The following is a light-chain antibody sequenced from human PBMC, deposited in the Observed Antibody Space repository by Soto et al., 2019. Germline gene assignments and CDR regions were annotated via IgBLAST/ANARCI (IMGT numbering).Light chain of an antibody. CDR1: RGVGGDGS. J-gene: IGKJ3*01. V-gene: IGKV3-20*01. CDR2: GVS. CDR3: HQYGSSPFT. Sequence: EIVLTQSPGTLSLSPGKGATLSSRPIRGVGGDGSLAWYQQRPGQAPRLLIYGVSSRATGVPDRFRGSGSGTDFTLTISRLEPEDFAVYYCHQYGSSPFTFGPGTRVNIK.